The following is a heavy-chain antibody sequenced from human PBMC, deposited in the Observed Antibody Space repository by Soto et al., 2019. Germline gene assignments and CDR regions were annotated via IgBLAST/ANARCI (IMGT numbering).Heavy chain of an antibody. CDR3: ARDRGRIVVVVAATQFDAFDI. D-gene: IGHD2-15*01. V-gene: IGHV1-69*01. CDR1: GGTFSSYA. CDR2: IIPIFGTA. Sequence: QVQLVQSGAEVKKPGSSVKVSCKASGGTFSSYAISWVRQAPGQGLEWMGGIIPIFGTANYAQKFQGRVTITADESTSTADMELSSLRSEDTAVYYCARDRGRIVVVVAATQFDAFDIWGQGTMVTVSS. J-gene: IGHJ3*02.